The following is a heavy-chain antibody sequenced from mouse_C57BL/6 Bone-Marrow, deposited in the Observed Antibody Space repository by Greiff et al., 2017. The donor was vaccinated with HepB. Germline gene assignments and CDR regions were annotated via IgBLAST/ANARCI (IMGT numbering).Heavy chain of an antibody. V-gene: IGHV1-81*01. CDR2: IYPRSGNT. D-gene: IGHD2-4*01. J-gene: IGHJ3*01. Sequence: QVQLQQSGAELARPGASVKLSCKASGYTFTSYGISWVKQRTGQGLEWIGEIYPRSGNTYYNEKFKGKATLTADKSSSTAYMELRSLTSEDSAVYFCARFGIRAWFAYWGQGTLVTVSA. CDR1: GYTFTSYG. CDR3: ARFGIRAWFAY.